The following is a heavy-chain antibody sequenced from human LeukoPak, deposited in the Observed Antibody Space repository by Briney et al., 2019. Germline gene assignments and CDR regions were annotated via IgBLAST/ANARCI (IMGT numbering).Heavy chain of an antibody. J-gene: IGHJ6*03. D-gene: IGHD6-13*01. Sequence: SVKVSCKASGFTFTSSAVQWVRQARGQRLEWIGWIVVGSGNTNYAQKFQERVTITRDMSTSTAYMELSSLRSEDTAVYYCAANTPEPKAAAGTPTYYYYYMDVWGKGTTVTVSS. V-gene: IGHV1-58*01. CDR2: IVVGSGNT. CDR1: GFTFTSSA. CDR3: AANTPEPKAAAGTPTYYYYYMDV.